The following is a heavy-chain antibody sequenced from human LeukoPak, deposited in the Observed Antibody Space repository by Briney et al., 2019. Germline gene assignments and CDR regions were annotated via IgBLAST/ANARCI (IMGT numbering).Heavy chain of an antibody. CDR3: ARLSGGGHISGWSKNWFDS. V-gene: IGHV5-51*01. D-gene: IGHD6-19*01. CDR2: IYPGDSET. Sequence: GESLKISCKGSGYSFTNYWIAWVRQMPGKGLEWMAIIYPGDSETRYRPSFQGQVTISADESISTAYLQWSSLKASDSAMYYCARLSGGGHISGWSKNWFDSWGQGTLVTVSS. CDR1: GYSFTNYW. J-gene: IGHJ5*01.